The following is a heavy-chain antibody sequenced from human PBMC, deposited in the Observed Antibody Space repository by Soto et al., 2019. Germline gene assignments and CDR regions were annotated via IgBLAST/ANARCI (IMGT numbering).Heavy chain of an antibody. D-gene: IGHD1-26*01. CDR1: GGSISSSNYY. CDR2: IFDSGST. J-gene: IGHJ3*02. CDR3: ARHVSVGAGAFDI. V-gene: IGHV4-39*01. Sequence: QLQLQESGPGLVKPSETLSLTCTVSGGSISSSNYYWGWIRQPPEKEMEWIGSIFDSGSTYYNPSLKSRVXXAXAXFKNQFSLKLSSVTAADTTVYYCARHVSVGAGAFDIWGQGTMVTVSS.